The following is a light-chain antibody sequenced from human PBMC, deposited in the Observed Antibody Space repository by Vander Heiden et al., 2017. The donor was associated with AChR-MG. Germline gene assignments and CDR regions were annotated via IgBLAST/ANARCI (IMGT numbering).Light chain of an antibody. V-gene: IGLV1-44*01. Sequence: QSGLTQPPSASGTPGQRVTISCSGRRSNLGSNTVNGYHQLPGTAPKRLMLSSNQRPSGGPDRFSGAKSGTSASLAISGLQAEDDADYYCASWDDSLNGPVFGGGTKLTVL. CDR3: ASWDDSLNGPV. CDR1: RSNLGSNT. CDR2: SSN. J-gene: IGLJ3*02.